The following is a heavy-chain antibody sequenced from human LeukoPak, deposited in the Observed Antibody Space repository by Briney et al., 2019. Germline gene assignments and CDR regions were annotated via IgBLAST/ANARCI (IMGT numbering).Heavy chain of an antibody. CDR1: GFTFSSYG. CDR3: AKDPADNYYDFWSGYDYPRPWGRHFDY. D-gene: IGHD3-3*01. J-gene: IGHJ4*02. CDR2: IRYDGSNK. V-gene: IGHV3-30*02. Sequence: GGSLRLSCAASGFTFSSYGMHWVRQAPGKGLEWVAFIRYDGSNKYYADSVKGRFTISRDNSKNTLYLQMNSLRAEDTAVYYCAKDPADNYYDFWSGYDYPRPWGRHFDYWGQGTLVTVSS.